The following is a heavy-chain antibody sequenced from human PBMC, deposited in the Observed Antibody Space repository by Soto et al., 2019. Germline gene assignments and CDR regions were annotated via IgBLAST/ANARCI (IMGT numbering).Heavy chain of an antibody. CDR1: GFTFSTYA. CDR2: ISGGGGST. D-gene: IGHD1-26*01. Sequence: AGGSLRLSCAASGFTFSTYAMNWVRQAPGKGLEWVSAISGGGGSTYYADSVKGRVTISRDNSKNTLYLQMNGLRAEDTAVYYCAKVSLGALTFTDYYYYGLDVWGQGTTVTVSS. V-gene: IGHV3-23*01. CDR3: AKVSLGALTFTDYYYYGLDV. J-gene: IGHJ6*02.